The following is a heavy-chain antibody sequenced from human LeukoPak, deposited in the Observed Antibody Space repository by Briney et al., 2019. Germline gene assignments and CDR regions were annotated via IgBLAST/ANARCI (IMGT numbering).Heavy chain of an antibody. Sequence: ASVKVSCKPSGYXFTVNYLHWVRQAPGQGLEWMGWLNPNSGATNYAQKFQGRVTMTRDTSVSTAYMELTRLRSDDSAVFYCIRGPGHYFDYWGQGTVVTVPS. CDR3: IRGPGHYFDY. V-gene: IGHV1-2*02. J-gene: IGHJ4*02. D-gene: IGHD3-10*01. CDR2: LNPNSGAT. CDR1: GYXFTVNY.